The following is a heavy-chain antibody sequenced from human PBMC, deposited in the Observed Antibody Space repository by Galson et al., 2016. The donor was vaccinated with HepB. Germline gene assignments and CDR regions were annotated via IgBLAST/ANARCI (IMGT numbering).Heavy chain of an antibody. CDR1: GYTFTSFN. J-gene: IGHJ4*02. V-gene: IGHV1-46*01. Sequence: VKVSCKASGYTFTSFNMHWVRQAPGQGLEWMGIFNPSGGSTRYAQKFQGRVTMTRDTSTSTVYMELSSLRSEDTAVYYCARDHSYDSSGPLGYWGQGTLVTVSS. CDR3: ARDHSYDSSGPLGY. CDR2: FNPSGGST. D-gene: IGHD3-22*01.